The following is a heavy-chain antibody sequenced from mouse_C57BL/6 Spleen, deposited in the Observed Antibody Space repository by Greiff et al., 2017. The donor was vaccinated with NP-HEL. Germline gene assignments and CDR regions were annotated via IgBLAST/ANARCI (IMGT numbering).Heavy chain of an antibody. CDR2: IYPGDGDT. CDR3: ARSGQTTGYWYFDV. V-gene: IGHV1-80*01. J-gene: IGHJ1*03. CDR1: GYAFSSYW. Sequence: VQLQQSGAELVKPGASVKISCKASGYAFSSYWMNWVKQRPGKGLEWIGQIYPGDGDTNYNGKFKGKATLTADKSSSTAYMQLSSLTSEDSAVYFCARSGQTTGYWYFDVWGTGTTVTVSS. D-gene: IGHD1-1*01.